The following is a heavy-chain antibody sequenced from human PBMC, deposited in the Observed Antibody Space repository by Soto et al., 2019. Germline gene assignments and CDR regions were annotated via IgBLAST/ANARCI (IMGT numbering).Heavy chain of an antibody. CDR2: ISSSSYT. V-gene: IGHV3-21*01. Sequence: PGGSLRLSCAASGFTFSSYDMNWVRQAPGKGLEWVSSISSSSYTYYADSVKGRFTISRDNAKNSLYLQMNSLRAEDTAVYYCARDQSNGWYVVDYWGQGTLVTFSS. D-gene: IGHD6-19*01. CDR3: ARDQSNGWYVVDY. J-gene: IGHJ4*02. CDR1: GFTFSSYD.